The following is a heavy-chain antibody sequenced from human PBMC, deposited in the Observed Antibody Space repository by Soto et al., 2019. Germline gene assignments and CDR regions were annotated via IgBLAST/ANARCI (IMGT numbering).Heavy chain of an antibody. CDR1: GASVNSENYY. CDR3: ARGLLPFLQCFAP. V-gene: IGHV4-61*01. J-gene: IGHJ5*02. D-gene: IGHD3-3*01. CDR2: VYYSGST. Sequence: PSETLSLTCTVSGASVNSENYYWSWIRQPPGKGLEWIGYVYYSGSTNYNPSLKSRATISLDTYKNQFSLKMTSMTSADTAFYYCARGLLPFLQCFAPWGQGTLVTVA.